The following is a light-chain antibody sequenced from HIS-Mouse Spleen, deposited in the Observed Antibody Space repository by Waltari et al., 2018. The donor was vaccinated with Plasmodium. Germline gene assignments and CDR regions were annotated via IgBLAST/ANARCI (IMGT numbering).Light chain of an antibody. CDR2: DVS. CDR1: GSAVGGYKP. V-gene: IGLV2-14*03. Sequence: QSALTQPASVSGSPGPSITIPCTGPGSAVGGYKPVSWYQQHPGTAPKLMIYDVSNRPSGVSNRFSGSKSGNTASLTISGLQAEDEADYYCSSYTSSSTLVFGGGTKLTVL. CDR3: SSYTSSSTLV. J-gene: IGLJ2*01.